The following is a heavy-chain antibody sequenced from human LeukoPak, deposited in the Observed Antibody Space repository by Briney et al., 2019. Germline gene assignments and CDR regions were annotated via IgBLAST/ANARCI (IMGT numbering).Heavy chain of an antibody. Sequence: SETLSLTCAVSGGSINTYFWSWIRQPPGKGLEWIGYMYYSGSTNYNPSLKSRATVSMDTSKNQFSLKLNSVTAADTAVYYCARQIAWGVGRFDYWGQGTLATVSA. CDR2: MYYSGST. CDR3: ARQIAWGVGRFDY. D-gene: IGHD3-10*01. V-gene: IGHV4-59*08. CDR1: GGSINTYF. J-gene: IGHJ4*02.